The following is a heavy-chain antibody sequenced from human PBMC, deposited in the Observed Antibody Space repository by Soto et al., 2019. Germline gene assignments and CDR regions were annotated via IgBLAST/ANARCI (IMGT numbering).Heavy chain of an antibody. CDR1: GGSVSSGGYF. CDR2: IYNTVST. V-gene: IGHV4-30-4*01. J-gene: IGHJ4*02. D-gene: IGHD2-21*01. CDR3: ARGSYVDKVDS. Sequence: QVQLQESGPGLVEPPQTLSLTCTVSGGSVSSGGYFWSWIRQSPGKGLEWIGHIYNTVSTYGNPSLESRLTISVDTSMNQCALRLNSVTAADTAVYFCARGSYVDKVDSWGQGTLVTVSS.